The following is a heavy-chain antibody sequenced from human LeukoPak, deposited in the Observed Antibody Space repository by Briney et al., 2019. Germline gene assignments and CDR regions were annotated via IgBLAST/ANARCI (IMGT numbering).Heavy chain of an antibody. Sequence: PGGSLRLSCAASGFTFSNAWMSWVRQAPGKGLEWLGRIKTKTDGGTTDYAAPVKGRFTISRDDSKNMLYLQMNSLKTEDTAVYYCTTVDSGWYPTDYYGMDVWGQGTTVTVSS. D-gene: IGHD6-19*01. CDR2: IKTKTDGGTT. CDR3: TTVDSGWYPTDYYGMDV. J-gene: IGHJ6*02. CDR1: GFTFSNAW. V-gene: IGHV3-15*01.